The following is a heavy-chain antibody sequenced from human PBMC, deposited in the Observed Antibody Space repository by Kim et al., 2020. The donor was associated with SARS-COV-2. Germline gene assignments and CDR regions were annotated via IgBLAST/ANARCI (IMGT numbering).Heavy chain of an antibody. J-gene: IGHJ4*02. CDR1: GFTFSSYA. D-gene: IGHD4-17*01. Sequence: GGSLRLSCAASGFTFSSYAMSWVRQAPGKGLEWVSAISGSGGSTYYADSVKGRFTISRDNSKNTLYLQMNSLRAEDTAVYYCAKDGGPQDYDYGDYDGGSYWGQGTLVTVSS. CDR2: ISGSGGST. CDR3: AKDGGPQDYDYGDYDGGSY. V-gene: IGHV3-23*01.